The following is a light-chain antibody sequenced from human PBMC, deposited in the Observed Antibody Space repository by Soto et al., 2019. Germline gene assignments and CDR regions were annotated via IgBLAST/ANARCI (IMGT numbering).Light chain of an antibody. Sequence: EIVMTQSPATLSVSPGERATLSCRASRSVSSNSAWYQQKPGQAPRLLIYAASTRATGVPARFSGSGSGTEFTLTISSLQSEDFANYYCQQYNNWPPLTFGGGTKVEIK. V-gene: IGKV3-15*01. CDR2: AAS. CDR3: QQYNNWPPLT. CDR1: RSVSSN. J-gene: IGKJ4*01.